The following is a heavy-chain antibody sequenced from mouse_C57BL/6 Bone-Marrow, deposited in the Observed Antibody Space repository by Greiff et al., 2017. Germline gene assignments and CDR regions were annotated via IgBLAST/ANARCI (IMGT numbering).Heavy chain of an antibody. D-gene: IGHD2-3*01. J-gene: IGHJ4*01. V-gene: IGHV5-17*01. Sequence: DVQLQESGGGLVKPGGSLKLSCAASGFTFSDYGMHWVRQAPEKGLEWVAYISSGSSTIYYADTVKGRFTISRDNAKNTLFLQMTSLRSEDTAMYYCARSDGYSYYYAMDYWGQGTSVTVSS. CDR3: ARSDGYSYYYAMDY. CDR2: ISSGSSTI. CDR1: GFTFSDYG.